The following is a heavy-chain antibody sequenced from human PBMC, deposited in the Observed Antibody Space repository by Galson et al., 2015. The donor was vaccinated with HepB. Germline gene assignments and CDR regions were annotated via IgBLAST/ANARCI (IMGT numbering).Heavy chain of an antibody. CDR1: GFTFSNYA. Sequence: SLRLSCAASGFTFSNYAMSWVRQAPGKGLEWVSGISGTGGTTYYADSVKGRFTISRDNSKNTLYLQMNSLRAEDTAVYYCAKHRGGWFGDYGMDVWGQGTTVTVSS. CDR2: ISGTGGTT. V-gene: IGHV3-23*01. D-gene: IGHD3-10*01. CDR3: AKHRGGWFGDYGMDV. J-gene: IGHJ6*02.